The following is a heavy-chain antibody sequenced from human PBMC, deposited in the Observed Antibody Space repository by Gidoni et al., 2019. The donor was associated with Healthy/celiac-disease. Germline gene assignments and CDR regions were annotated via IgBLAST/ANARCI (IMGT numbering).Heavy chain of an antibody. CDR3: TRAGSGWYYYYYMDV. J-gene: IGHJ6*03. CDR2: NRSKGYSGTT. Sequence: EVQLWGSGAGFVQPGRFLSLSCPASGFTFRDYAMSWVRQAPGKGLEWVGFNRSKGYSGTTEYAASVKGRFTISRDDSKNIAYLEMNSLKTEDTAVYYCTRAGSGWYYYYYMDVWGKGTTVTVSS. V-gene: IGHV3-49*04. CDR1: GFTFRDYA. D-gene: IGHD6-19*01.